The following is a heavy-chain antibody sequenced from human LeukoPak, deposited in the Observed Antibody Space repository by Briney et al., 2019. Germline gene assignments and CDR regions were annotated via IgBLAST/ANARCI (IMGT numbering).Heavy chain of an antibody. D-gene: IGHD3-22*01. J-gene: IGHJ4*02. CDR2: ISQDGSEK. CDR3: ARDLIYYDSSGFDY. V-gene: IGHV3-7*01. Sequence: PGGSLRLSCVASGFTFSSYLMSWVRQAPGKGLEWVANISQDGSEKYYVDSVKGRFTISRDNAKNSLYLQMNRLRDADTAVYYCARDLIYYDSSGFDYWGQGTMVTVSS. CDR1: GFTFSSYL.